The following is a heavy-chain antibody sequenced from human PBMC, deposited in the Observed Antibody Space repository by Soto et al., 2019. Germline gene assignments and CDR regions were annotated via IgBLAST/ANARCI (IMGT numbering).Heavy chain of an antibody. CDR2: ISGSGGST. CDR1: GFTFSSYA. J-gene: IGHJ4*02. D-gene: IGHD3-10*01. V-gene: IGHV3-23*01. CDR3: AKVSSDGSGSYFGYFDY. Sequence: PGGSLRLSCAASGFTFSSYAMSWVRQAPGKGLEWVSAISGSGGSTYYADSVKGRFTISRDNSKNTLYLQMNSLRAEDTAVYYCAKVSSDGSGSYFGYFDYWGQGTLVTVSS.